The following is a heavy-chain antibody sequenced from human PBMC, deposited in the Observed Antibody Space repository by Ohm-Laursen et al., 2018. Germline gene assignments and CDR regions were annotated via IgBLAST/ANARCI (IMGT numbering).Heavy chain of an antibody. CDR2: INPTTGSA. V-gene: IGHV1-46*01. CDR1: GYSFIRYY. Sequence: SVKVSCKVSGYSFIRYYIHWVRQAPGQGLEWMGIINPTTGSASYAQKFQGRVTMTSDTSTSTVYMELTSLSSDDAAVYYCARVANWFDPWGQGTLVTVSS. CDR3: ARVANWFDP. J-gene: IGHJ5*02.